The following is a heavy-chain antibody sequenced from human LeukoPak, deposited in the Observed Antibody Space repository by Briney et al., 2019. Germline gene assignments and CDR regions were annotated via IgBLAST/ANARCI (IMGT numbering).Heavy chain of an antibody. CDR3: ARVSSGGSFYYFDY. V-gene: IGHV3-20*01. CDR1: GFTFSNYW. J-gene: IGHJ4*02. Sequence: GGSLRLSCAASGFTFSNYWIHWVRQAPGKGLEWVSGTNWNGGSTGYADSVKGRFTISRDNAKKSLYLQMNSLRAEDTALYHCARVSSGGSFYYFDYWGQGTLVTVSS. D-gene: IGHD6-19*01. CDR2: TNWNGGST.